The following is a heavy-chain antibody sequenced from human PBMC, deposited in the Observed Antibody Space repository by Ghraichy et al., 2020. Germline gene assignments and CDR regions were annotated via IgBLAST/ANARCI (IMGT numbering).Heavy chain of an antibody. J-gene: IGHJ1*01. V-gene: IGHV3-7*01. CDR1: GFTFSSYW. Sequence: GGSLRLSCAASGFTFSSYWMSWVRQAPGKGLEWVANIKQDGSEKYYADSVKGRFTISRDNSKNTLYLQMNSLRAEDTAVYYCAKGSQLLLWFGEPVFTAEYFQHWGQGTLVTVSS. D-gene: IGHD3-10*01. CDR2: IKQDGSEK. CDR3: AKGSQLLLWFGEPVFTAEYFQH.